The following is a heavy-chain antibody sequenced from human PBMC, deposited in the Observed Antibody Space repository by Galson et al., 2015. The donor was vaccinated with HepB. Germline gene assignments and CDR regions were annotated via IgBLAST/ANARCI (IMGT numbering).Heavy chain of an antibody. CDR1: GFTFDDYG. CDR2: ISWNSGSI. CDR3: AKTSYSAYDGTFDY. J-gene: IGHJ4*02. D-gene: IGHD5-12*01. Sequence: SLRLSCAASGFTFDDYGMHWVRQAPGKGLEWVSGISWNSGSIGYADSVKGRFTISRDNARNSLFLQMTSLRAEDTALYYCAKTSYSAYDGTFDYWGQGTLVSVSS. V-gene: IGHV3-9*01.